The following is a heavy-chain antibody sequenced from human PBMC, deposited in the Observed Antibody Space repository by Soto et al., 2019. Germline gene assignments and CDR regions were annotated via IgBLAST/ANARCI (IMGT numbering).Heavy chain of an antibody. CDR2: INPRGGIT. D-gene: IGHD3-10*01. CDR1: GYTFTSYY. CDR3: ARFGGAPDY. V-gene: IGHV1-46*01. Sequence: ASVKVSCKASGYTFTSYYVHWVRQAPGQVLECMVIINPRGGITSYXXKFQGRVXXTRDTSTSTVXMELSXLRSEDTAVYYCARFGGAPDYWAQGTLVTVSS. J-gene: IGHJ4*02.